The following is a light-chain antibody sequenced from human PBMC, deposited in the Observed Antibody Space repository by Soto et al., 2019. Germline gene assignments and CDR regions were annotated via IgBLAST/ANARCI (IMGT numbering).Light chain of an antibody. CDR1: QTVSSSY. Sequence: EIVLTQSPGTLSLFPGERATLSCRASQTVSSSYLAWYQQKPGQAPRLLIYGASSRATGIPDRFSGSGSGTDFTLTISRLEPEDFAVYYCQQYGSSLFTFGPGNKVDIK. J-gene: IGKJ3*01. CDR3: QQYGSSLFT. CDR2: GAS. V-gene: IGKV3-20*01.